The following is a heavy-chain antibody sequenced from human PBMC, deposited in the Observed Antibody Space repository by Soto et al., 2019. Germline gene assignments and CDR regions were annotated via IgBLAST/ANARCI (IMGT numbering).Heavy chain of an antibody. CDR2: IIPIFGTA. CDR3: AGVHSSDFWVFDY. D-gene: IGHD3-3*01. Sequence: SVQVSCQASGGTFNSYSISWVRQAPGQGLEWMGGIIPIFGTANYAQKFQGRVTITADKSTSTAYMELSSLRSEDTAVYYCAGVHSSDFWVFDYWGQGTLVTVSS. V-gene: IGHV1-69*06. CDR1: GGTFNSYS. J-gene: IGHJ4*02.